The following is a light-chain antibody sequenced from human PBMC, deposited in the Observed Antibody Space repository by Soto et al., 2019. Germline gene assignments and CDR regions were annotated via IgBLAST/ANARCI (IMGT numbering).Light chain of an antibody. J-gene: IGKJ1*01. Sequence: LVLWPSPGTLSLSTCERATLSCSASQSVSSSYLAWYQQKPGQAPRLLIYGASSRATGIPDRFSGSGSGTDFTLTISRLEPEDFAVYYCQQYGSSPQTFGQGTKVDIK. V-gene: IGKV3-20*01. CDR1: QSVSSSY. CDR3: QQYGSSPQT. CDR2: GAS.